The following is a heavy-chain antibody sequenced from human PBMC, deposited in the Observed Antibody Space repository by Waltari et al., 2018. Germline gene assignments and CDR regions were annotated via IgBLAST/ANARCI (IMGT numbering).Heavy chain of an antibody. J-gene: IGHJ4*02. CDR3: AMEYYDFWSGYHPPHY. D-gene: IGHD3-3*01. CDR2: INSDGSST. Sequence: EVQLVESGGGLVQPGGSLRLSCAASGFPFVSTWMHWVRHAPGKGLVWVSRINSDGSSTSYADSVKGRFTISRDNAKNTLYLQMNSLRAEDTAVYYCAMEYYDFWSGYHPPHYWGQGTLVTVSS. CDR1: GFPFVSTW. V-gene: IGHV3-74*01.